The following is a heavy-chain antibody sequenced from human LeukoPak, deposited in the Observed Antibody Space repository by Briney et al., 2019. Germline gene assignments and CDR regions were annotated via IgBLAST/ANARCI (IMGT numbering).Heavy chain of an antibody. J-gene: IGHJ3*02. CDR3: ARETDIVVVVADGAFDI. Sequence: ASVKVSCKASGYTFTGYYMHWVRQAPGQGLEWMGWINPNSGGTNYAQKFQGRVTMTRDTSISTAYMELSRLRSDDTAVYYRARETDIVVVVADGAFDIWGQGTMVTVSS. D-gene: IGHD2-15*01. V-gene: IGHV1-2*02. CDR2: INPNSGGT. CDR1: GYTFTGYY.